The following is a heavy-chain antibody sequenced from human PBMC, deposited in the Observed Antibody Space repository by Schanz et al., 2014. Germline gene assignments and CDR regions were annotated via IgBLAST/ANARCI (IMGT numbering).Heavy chain of an antibody. CDR2: INSDGSSA. CDR1: GFTFSSYW. Sequence: EVQLVESGGGLVQPGGSLRLSCAASGFTFSSYWMHWVRQAPGKGLVWISRINSDGSSASYADSVKGRFTISRDNAKNTLYLQMSSVRAEDSAVYYCTRGSGSRSYGWYYDYWGQGTLVTVSS. V-gene: IGHV3-74*01. J-gene: IGHJ4*02. D-gene: IGHD3-10*01. CDR3: TRGSGSRSYGWYYDY.